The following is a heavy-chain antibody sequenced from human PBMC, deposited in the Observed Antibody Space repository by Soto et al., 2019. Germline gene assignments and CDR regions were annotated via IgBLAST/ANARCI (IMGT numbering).Heavy chain of an antibody. CDR3: ARGDHYESRGYKNAFDV. Sequence: DSVQVSCQASLVSFSIFYIHWVRQAPRQWIRWMGIINPSDDSTTYAQNFQGRLTMTRDTSTRTVYMELSSLRSEDTAVYYCARGDHYESRGYKNAFDVWGQGKMVNGSS. D-gene: IGHD1-1*01. J-gene: IGHJ3*01. CDR1: LVSFSIFY. CDR2: INPSDDST. V-gene: IGHV1-46*01.